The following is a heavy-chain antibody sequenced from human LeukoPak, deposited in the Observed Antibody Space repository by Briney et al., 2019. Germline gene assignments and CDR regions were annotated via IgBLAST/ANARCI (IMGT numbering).Heavy chain of an antibody. D-gene: IGHD6-13*01. CDR2: IHYSGST. J-gene: IGHJ4*02. CDR3: ARHPQELVSPHFDY. V-gene: IGHV4-28*01. CDR1: GDSISSNYW. Sequence: PSETLSLTCAVSGDSISSNYWWSWIRQPPEKGLVWIGYIHYSGSTHQNPSLKSRLTMSVATSKNQFSLKLSSVTAADTAVYYCARHPQELVSPHFDYWGQGTLVTVSS.